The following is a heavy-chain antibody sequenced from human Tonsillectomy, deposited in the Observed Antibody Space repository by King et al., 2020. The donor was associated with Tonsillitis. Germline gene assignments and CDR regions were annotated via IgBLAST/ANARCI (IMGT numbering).Heavy chain of an antibody. CDR2: ISSSSRTI. J-gene: IGHJ4*02. D-gene: IGHD3-22*01. V-gene: IGHV3-48*01. CDR3: ARDLSLTYYYDSGGRFDY. CDR1: GFTFSSYS. Sequence: VQLVESGGGVVQPGGSLRLSCAASGFTFSSYSMNWVRQTPGKGLEWVSYISSSSRTIYYADSVKGRFTISRDNARNSLFLQMNSLRAEDTAVYYCARDLSLTYYYDSGGRFDYWGQGTLVTVSS.